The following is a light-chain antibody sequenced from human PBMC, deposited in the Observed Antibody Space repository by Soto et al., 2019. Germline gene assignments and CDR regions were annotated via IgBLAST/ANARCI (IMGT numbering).Light chain of an antibody. J-gene: IGKJ1*01. CDR1: QSLSNAY. V-gene: IGKV3-20*01. CDR3: QQYGSSPWT. CDR2: GAS. Sequence: EIVLTQSPATLSLSPGEGASLSCRASQSLSNAYIAWYQQKPGQAPRLLIFGASTRATGIPDRFSGSGSVTDFTLTISRLEPEDFAVYYCQQYGSSPWTFGQGTKVDI.